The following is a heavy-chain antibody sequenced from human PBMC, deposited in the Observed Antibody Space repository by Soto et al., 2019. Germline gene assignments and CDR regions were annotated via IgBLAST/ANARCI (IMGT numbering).Heavy chain of an antibody. CDR3: EKDWVGARSA. V-gene: IGHV3-30*18. CDR2: ISYDGSNK. D-gene: IGHD1-26*01. Sequence: QVQLVESGGGVVQPGRSLRLSCAASGFTFSSYGMHWVRQAPGKGLEWVAVISYDGSNKYYADSVKGRFTISRDNSKKTLYLQMNSVRAEDTAVYYCEKDWVGARSAWGQGTLVTVSS. CDR1: GFTFSSYG. J-gene: IGHJ5*02.